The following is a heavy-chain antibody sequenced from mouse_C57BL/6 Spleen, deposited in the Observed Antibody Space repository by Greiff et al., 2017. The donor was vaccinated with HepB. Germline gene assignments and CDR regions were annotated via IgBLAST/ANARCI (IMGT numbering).Heavy chain of an antibody. CDR3: AREGFYGYVRMDY. D-gene: IGHD2-2*01. CDR1: GYTFTDYY. CDR2: INPNNGGT. V-gene: IGHV1-26*01. Sequence: VQLQQSGPELVKPGASVKISCKASGYTFTDYYMNWVKQSHGKSLEWIGDINPNNGGTSYNQKFKGKATLTVDKSSSTAYMELRSLTSEDSAVYNCAREGFYGYVRMDYWGQGTSVTVSS. J-gene: IGHJ4*01.